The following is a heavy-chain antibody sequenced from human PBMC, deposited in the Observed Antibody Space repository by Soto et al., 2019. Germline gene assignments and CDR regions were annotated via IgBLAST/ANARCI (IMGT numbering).Heavy chain of an antibody. Sequence: QVQLVQSGAEVKKPGASVKVSCKASGYTFTSYDINWVRQATGQGLEWMGWMNPNSGNTGYAPKFQGRVTMTRKTSLTTAYMEPSSLRSEDTAVYYCASEITTRGIDVWGQGTTVTGSS. V-gene: IGHV1-8*01. J-gene: IGHJ6*02. CDR3: ASEITTRGIDV. D-gene: IGHD1-1*01. CDR2: MNPNSGNT. CDR1: GYTFTSYD.